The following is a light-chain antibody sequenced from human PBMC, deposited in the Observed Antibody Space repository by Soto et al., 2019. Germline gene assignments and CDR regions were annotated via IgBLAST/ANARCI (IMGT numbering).Light chain of an antibody. CDR2: DNS. CDR1: SSNIGDNF. Sequence: QSVLTQPPSMSAAPGQKVPISCSGSSSNIGDNFVSWYQHLPGTAPKLLIFDNSQRPSEIPDRFFGSKSGTIATLAITGPQTGDEAVYYCATWDSKLSAVVFGGGPKLTVL. J-gene: IGLJ2*01. CDR3: ATWDSKLSAVV. V-gene: IGLV1-51*01.